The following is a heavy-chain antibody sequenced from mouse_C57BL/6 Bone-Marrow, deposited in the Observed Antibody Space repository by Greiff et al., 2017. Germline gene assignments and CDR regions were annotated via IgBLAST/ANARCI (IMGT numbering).Heavy chain of an antibody. J-gene: IGHJ3*01. CDR3: ARRED. V-gene: IGHV5-17*01. CDR2: ISSGCSTI. CDR1: GFTFSDYG. Sequence: EVMLVESGGGLVKPGGSLPLSCAASGFTFSDYGMHWVRQAPVTGLEWVSYISSGCSTIYYADPVKGRLTISRDNAKNTRFLQMTSLRSEDTAMYYCARREDWGQGTLVTVSA.